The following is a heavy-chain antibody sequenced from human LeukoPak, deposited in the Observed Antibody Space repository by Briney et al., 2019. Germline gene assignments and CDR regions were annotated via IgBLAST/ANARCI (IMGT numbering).Heavy chain of an antibody. J-gene: IGHJ4*02. CDR2: INEDGSEQ. CDR1: GFIFSDYW. CDR3: ASRESSMTRSH. V-gene: IGHV3-7*01. Sequence: GGSLRLSCVASGFIFSDYWMNWVRQVPGKGLEWVANINEDGSEQDYVDSVRGRFTISRDNAKNSLYLQMNSLRAEGTAVYYCASRESSMTRSHWGQGTLVTVSS. D-gene: IGHD2/OR15-2a*01.